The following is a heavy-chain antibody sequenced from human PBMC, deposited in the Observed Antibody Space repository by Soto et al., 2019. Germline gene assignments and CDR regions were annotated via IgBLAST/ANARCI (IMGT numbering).Heavy chain of an antibody. CDR2: IIPIFDIT. V-gene: IGHV1-69*01. D-gene: IGHD3-22*01. J-gene: IGHJ6*02. CDR1: GGTFRSYS. CDR3: ARPDEGGYSSNHHYYYALDV. Sequence: QVPLVQSGAEVKKPGSSVKVSCKASGGTFRSYSISWVRQAPGQGLEWMGGIIPIFDITNYAQKFQGRVTITADESTSTANMELSSLGDDDTAVYYCARPDEGGYSSNHHYYYALDVWGQGTTVTV.